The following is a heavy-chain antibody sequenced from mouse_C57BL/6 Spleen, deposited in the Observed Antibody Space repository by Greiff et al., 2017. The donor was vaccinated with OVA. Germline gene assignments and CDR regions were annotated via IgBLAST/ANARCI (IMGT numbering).Heavy chain of an antibody. V-gene: IGHV2-2*01. J-gene: IGHJ2*01. D-gene: IGHD1-1*01. CDR3: ARNRDYGYLDY. CDR1: GFSLTSYG. CDR2: IWSGGST. Sequence: VQLQQSGPGLVQPSQSLSITCTVSGFSLTSYGVHWVRQSPGKGLEWLGVIWSGGSTDYNAAFISRLSISKDNSKSQHFFQMNSRQADDTAIYYCARNRDYGYLDYWGQGTTLTVSA.